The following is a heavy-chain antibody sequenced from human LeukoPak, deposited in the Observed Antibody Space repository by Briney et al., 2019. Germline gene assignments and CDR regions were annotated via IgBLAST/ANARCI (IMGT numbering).Heavy chain of an antibody. CDR1: GYTFTSYY. J-gene: IGHJ5*02. D-gene: IGHD1-26*01. V-gene: IGHV1-46*01. CDR3: ARDQSVGDTAWWFDP. Sequence: ASVKVSCKASGYTFTSYYMHWVRQAPGQGLEWMGLMNPSGSSTSYAQKFQGRLSLTRDMSTSTDYMELSSLRSEDTAVYYCARDQSVGDTAWWFDPWGQGTLVTVSS. CDR2: MNPSGSST.